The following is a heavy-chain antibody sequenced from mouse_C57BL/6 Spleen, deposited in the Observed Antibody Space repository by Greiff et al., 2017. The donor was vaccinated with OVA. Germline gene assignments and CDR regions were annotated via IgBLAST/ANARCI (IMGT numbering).Heavy chain of an antibody. CDR2: INPSNGGT. D-gene: IGHD1-1*01. CDR3: ASYYYGSSPYYYAMDY. CDR1: GYTFTSYW. J-gene: IGHJ4*01. V-gene: IGHV1-53*01. Sequence: QVQLQQPGTELVKPGASVKLSCKASGYTFTSYWMHWVKQRPGQGLEWIGNINPSNGGTNYNEKFKSKATLTVDKSSSTAYMQLSSLTSEDSAVYCCASYYYGSSPYYYAMDYWGQGTSVTVSS.